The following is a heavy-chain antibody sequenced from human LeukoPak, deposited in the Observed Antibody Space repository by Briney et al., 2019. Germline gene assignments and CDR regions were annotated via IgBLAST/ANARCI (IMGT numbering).Heavy chain of an antibody. CDR1: GFTFDDYA. Sequence: GGSLRLSCAASGFTFDDYAMHWVRQAPGKGLEWVSLISGDGGSTYYADSVKGRFTISRDNSKNSPYLQMNSLRTEDTALYYCAKDAGYSSSWYDFDYWGQGTLVTVSS. D-gene: IGHD6-13*01. CDR2: ISGDGGST. J-gene: IGHJ4*02. CDR3: AKDAGYSSSWYDFDY. V-gene: IGHV3-43*02.